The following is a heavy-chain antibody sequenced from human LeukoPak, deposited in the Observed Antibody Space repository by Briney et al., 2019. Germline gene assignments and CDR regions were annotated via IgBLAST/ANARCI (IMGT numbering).Heavy chain of an antibody. Sequence: ASVKVSCKASGYTFTSYDINWVRQATGQGLEWMGWTNPNSGNTGYAQKFQGRVTMTRNTSISTAYMELSSLRSEDTAVYYCARGSQSHILTGYYYPYYYYYYGMDVWGQGTTVTVSS. J-gene: IGHJ6*02. CDR2: TNPNSGNT. CDR3: ARGSQSHILTGYYYPYYYYYYGMDV. V-gene: IGHV1-8*01. CDR1: GYTFTSYD. D-gene: IGHD3-9*01.